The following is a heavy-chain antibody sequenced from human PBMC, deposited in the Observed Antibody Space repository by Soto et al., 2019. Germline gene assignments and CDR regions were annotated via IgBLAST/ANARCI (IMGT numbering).Heavy chain of an antibody. D-gene: IGHD3-10*01. V-gene: IGHV3-23*01. Sequence: PGGSLRLSCTASGFSFSSYAMSWVRQAPGKGLEWVSAISGSGGSTYYADSVKGRFTISRDNSKNTLYLQMNSLRAEDTAVYYCAKDYYFRSGSSLPPYVCMDGWGQGNTVTVSS. CDR2: ISGSGGST. CDR1: GFSFSSYA. J-gene: IGHJ6*02. CDR3: AKDYYFRSGSSLPPYVCMDG.